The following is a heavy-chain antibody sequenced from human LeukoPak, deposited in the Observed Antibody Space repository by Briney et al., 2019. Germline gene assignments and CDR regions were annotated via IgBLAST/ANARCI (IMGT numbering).Heavy chain of an antibody. Sequence: GGSLRLSCAASGFTFTNAWMDWVRQAPGKGLEWVGRIKSRPDGGTTDYAAPVKGRFTISRDDSKNTLYLHMNSLKTEDTAVYYCITVYDSVANWGQGTLVTVSS. V-gene: IGHV3-15*01. CDR1: GFTFTNAW. J-gene: IGHJ4*02. CDR2: IKSRPDGGTT. D-gene: IGHD5-12*01. CDR3: ITVYDSVAN.